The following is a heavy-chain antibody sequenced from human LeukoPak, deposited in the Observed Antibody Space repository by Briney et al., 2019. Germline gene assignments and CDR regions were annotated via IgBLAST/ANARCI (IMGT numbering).Heavy chain of an antibody. CDR1: GDSVSNDTAA. CDR3: ARLRRYIKQATSGMDV. D-gene: IGHD5-18*01. J-gene: IGHJ6*02. Sequence: SQTLSLTCAISGDSVSNDTAAWSWIRQSPSRSLEWLGRTYYRSKWYYDYAISVKSRMTIDLETSKNRFSLHLNSVTPDDTAVYYCARLRRYIKQATSGMDVWGQGTTVTVSS. CDR2: TYYRSKWYY. V-gene: IGHV6-1*01.